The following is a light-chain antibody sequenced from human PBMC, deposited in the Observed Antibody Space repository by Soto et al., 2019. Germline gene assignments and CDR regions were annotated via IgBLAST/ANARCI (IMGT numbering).Light chain of an antibody. CDR2: DAS. CDR1: QSVNSY. Sequence: EIVLTQSPATLSLSPGERATLSCRASQSVNSYLAWYQQKPGQAPRLLIYDASNRATGIPARFSGSGSGTDFSLTITSLEPEDFAVYYCQQRSHWPLMYTLGQGTKLEIK. V-gene: IGKV3-11*01. J-gene: IGKJ2*01. CDR3: QQRSHWPLMYT.